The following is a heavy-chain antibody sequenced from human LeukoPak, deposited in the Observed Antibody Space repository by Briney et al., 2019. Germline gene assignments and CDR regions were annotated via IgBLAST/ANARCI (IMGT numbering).Heavy chain of an antibody. CDR2: INSDGGAT. CDR1: GFTFSSYW. D-gene: IGHD2/OR15-2a*01. V-gene: IGHV3-74*01. J-gene: IGHJ4*02. CDR3: ASLGLNSWYAFDY. Sequence: PGGSLRLSCAASGFTFSSYWVHWVRQAPGKGLVWVSRINSDGGATNYADSVKGRFTISRDNAKNTLYLQMNSLRAEDTAVYYCASLGLNSWYAFDYWGQGTLVTVSS.